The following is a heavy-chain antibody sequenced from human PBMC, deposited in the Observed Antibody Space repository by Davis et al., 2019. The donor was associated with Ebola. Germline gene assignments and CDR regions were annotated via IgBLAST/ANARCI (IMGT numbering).Heavy chain of an antibody. J-gene: IGHJ4*02. CDR1: GFSFANYA. Sequence: GESLKISCAVSGFSFANYAMSWIRQAPGKGLEWVSAVGTSPSTRIYADSVKGRFTISRDDSKSALFLQMNSLRVEDTAIYYCVKGLYLLDYWGQGTPVTVSS. V-gene: IGHV3-23*01. D-gene: IGHD5/OR15-5a*01. CDR2: VGTSPSTR. CDR3: VKGLYLLDY.